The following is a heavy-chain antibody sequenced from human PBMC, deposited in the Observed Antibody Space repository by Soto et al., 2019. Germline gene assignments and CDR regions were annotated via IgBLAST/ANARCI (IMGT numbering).Heavy chain of an antibody. V-gene: IGHV4-59*08. CDR1: GGSISNYY. CDR2: IYYSGST. D-gene: IGHD3-16*01. J-gene: IGHJ4*02. CDR3: ARHRTLYAYFDS. Sequence: SETLSLTCTVSGGSISNYYWIWIRQPPGKGLEWIGYIYYSGSTNYNPSLKSRVTISVDTSKNQFSLKLTSVTAADTAVYYCARHRTLYAYFDSWGQGTLLTVSS.